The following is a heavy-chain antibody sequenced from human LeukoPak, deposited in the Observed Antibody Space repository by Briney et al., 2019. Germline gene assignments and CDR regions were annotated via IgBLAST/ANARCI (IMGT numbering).Heavy chain of an antibody. Sequence: GGSLRLSCAASGFTVTSNYMSWVGQTPGQGRLEGVSVIYTDGRTFYTGSVKGRFTISRENSKNTLYTQMNSLSDEDTAVYYCARGQIYGTGSYFFDHWGQGTLVTVSS. D-gene: IGHD3-10*01. CDR1: GFTVTSNY. J-gene: IGHJ4*02. CDR3: ARGQIYGTGSYFFDH. CDR2: IYTDGRT. V-gene: IGHV3-66*01.